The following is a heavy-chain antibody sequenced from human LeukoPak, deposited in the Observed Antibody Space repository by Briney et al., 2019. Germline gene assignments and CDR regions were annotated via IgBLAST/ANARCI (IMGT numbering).Heavy chain of an antibody. CDR2: INPNSGGT. J-gene: IGHJ4*02. Sequence: ASVKVSCKASGYTFTGYYMHWVRQAPGQGLEWMGWINPNSGGTNYAQKFQGRVTMTRDTSISTAYMGLSRLRSEDTAVYYCARDGLGHYDILTGFRPPSDYWGQGTLVTVSS. CDR3: ARDGLGHYDILTGFRPPSDY. D-gene: IGHD3-9*01. V-gene: IGHV1-2*02. CDR1: GYTFTGYY.